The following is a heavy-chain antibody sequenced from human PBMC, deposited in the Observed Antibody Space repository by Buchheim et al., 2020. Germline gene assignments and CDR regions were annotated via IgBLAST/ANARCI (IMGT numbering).Heavy chain of an antibody. CDR1: GGSISSSSYY. Sequence: QLQLQESGPGLVKPSETLSLTCTVSGGSISSSSYYWGWIRQPPGKGLEWIGSIYYSGSTYYNPSLNSRVTISVDTSKNQFSLKLSSVTAADTAVYYCARRQADYYDSSGYYYNWFDPWGQGTL. J-gene: IGHJ5*02. CDR2: IYYSGST. D-gene: IGHD3-22*01. V-gene: IGHV4-39*01. CDR3: ARRQADYYDSSGYYYNWFDP.